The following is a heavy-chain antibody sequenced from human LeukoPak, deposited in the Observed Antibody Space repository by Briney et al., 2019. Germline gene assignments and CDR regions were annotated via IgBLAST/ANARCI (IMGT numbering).Heavy chain of an antibody. Sequence: PGGSLRLSCAASGFTFSSYGMHWVRQAPGKGLEWVAVIWYDGSNKYYADSVKGRFTISRDNSKNTLYLEMNSLRAEDTAVYYCLSLDTNYYGLRWGQGTLVTVSS. J-gene: IGHJ4*02. CDR2: IWYDGSNK. CDR1: GFTFSSYG. CDR3: LSLDTNYYGLR. V-gene: IGHV3-33*01. D-gene: IGHD3-10*01.